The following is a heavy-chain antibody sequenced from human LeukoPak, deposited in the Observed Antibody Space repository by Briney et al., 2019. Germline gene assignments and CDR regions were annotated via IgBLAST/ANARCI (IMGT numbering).Heavy chain of an antibody. D-gene: IGHD3-10*01. CDR2: IDYSGGDT. J-gene: IGHJ4*02. CDR3: AKVRGVLLWFGEHPTPPFDY. CDR1: GFTLSSYE. V-gene: IGHV3-23*01. Sequence: SGGSLRLSCTASGFTLSSYEMSWIRQAPGKGLEWVSSIDYSGGDTHYADSVKGRFTISRDNSKNTLYLQLSSLRGDDTAVYYCAKVRGVLLWFGEHPTPPFDYWGQGTLVTVSS.